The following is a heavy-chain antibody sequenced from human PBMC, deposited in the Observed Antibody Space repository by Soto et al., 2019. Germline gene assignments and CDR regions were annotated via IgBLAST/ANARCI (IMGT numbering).Heavy chain of an antibody. CDR2: IYHSGST. J-gene: IGHJ6*02. Sequence: QLQLQKSGSGLVKPSQTLSLTCAVSGGSISSGGYSWGWIRQPPGKGLEWIGYIYHSGSTYYNPSLKSRVTISVDRSMNQFSLKLSSVTAADTAVYYCARVPDVWGQGTTVTVSS. CDR3: ARVPDV. CDR1: GGSISSGGYS. V-gene: IGHV4-30-2*01.